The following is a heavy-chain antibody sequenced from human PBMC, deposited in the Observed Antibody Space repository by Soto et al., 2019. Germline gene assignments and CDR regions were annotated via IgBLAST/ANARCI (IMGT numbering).Heavy chain of an antibody. V-gene: IGHV1-18*01. J-gene: IGHJ4*02. Sequence: QVHLVQSGAEVKKPGASVKVSCKGSGYGFTTYGITWVRQAPGQGLEWMAWISAHNGNTNYAQKLXGXAXXNRNTSTSTAYRELRSLRSDDTAVYYCARGRYGDYWGQGALVTVSS. CDR3: ARGRYGDY. CDR1: GYGFTTYG. CDR2: ISAHNGNT. D-gene: IGHD1-1*01.